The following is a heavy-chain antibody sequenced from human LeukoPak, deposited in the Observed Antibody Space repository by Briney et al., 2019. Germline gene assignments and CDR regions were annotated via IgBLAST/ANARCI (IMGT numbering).Heavy chain of an antibody. Sequence: PSETLSLTCTVSGGSISSSSYYWGWIRQPPGKGLEWIGSIYYSGSTYYNPSLKSRVTISVDKSKNQFSLKLSSVTAADTAVYYCARSRITLDPGQRFDYWGQGTLVTVSS. CDR2: IYYSGST. J-gene: IGHJ4*02. CDR3: ARSRITLDPGQRFDY. D-gene: IGHD3-10*01. V-gene: IGHV4-39*07. CDR1: GGSISSSSYY.